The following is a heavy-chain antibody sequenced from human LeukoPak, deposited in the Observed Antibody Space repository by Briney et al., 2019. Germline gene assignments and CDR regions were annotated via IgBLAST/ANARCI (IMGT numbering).Heavy chain of an antibody. J-gene: IGHJ5*02. CDR3: ARNAFFGWSQSYNWFDP. CDR1: GYTFTGYY. CDR2: INPNSGGT. D-gene: IGHD3/OR15-3a*01. Sequence: ASVKVSCKASGYTFTGYYMHWVRQAPGQGLEWMGWINPNSGGTNYAQKFQGRVTMTRDTSISTAYMELSRLRSDDTALYYCARNAFFGWSQSYNWFDPWGQGTLVTVSS. V-gene: IGHV1-2*02.